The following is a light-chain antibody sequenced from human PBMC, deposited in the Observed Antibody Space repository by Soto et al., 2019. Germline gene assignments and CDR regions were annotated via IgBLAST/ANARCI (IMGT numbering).Light chain of an antibody. CDR1: SSDVGGYNY. CDR2: DVS. V-gene: IGLV2-14*03. J-gene: IGLJ2*01. CDR3: SSYTSTNTVV. Sequence: QSALTQPASVSGSPGQSITISCTGASSDVGGYNYVSWYQHHPGKPPKLMIYDVSNRPSGVSNRFSGSKSGNTASLTISWLQAEDEADYYGSSYTSTNTVVFGGGTKLTVL.